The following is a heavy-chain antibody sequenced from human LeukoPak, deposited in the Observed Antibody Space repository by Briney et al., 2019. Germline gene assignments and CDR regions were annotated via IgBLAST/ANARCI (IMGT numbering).Heavy chain of an antibody. V-gene: IGHV3-30*04. Sequence: PGGSLRLSCAASGFTFSSYAMHWVRQAPGKGLEWVAVISYDGSNKYYADSVKGRFTISRDNSKNTLYLQMNSLRAEDTAVYYCARVWSETGSDPGYYYYYYGMDVWGQGTTVTVSS. CDR1: GFTFSSYA. CDR3: ARVWSETGSDPGYYYYYYGMDV. D-gene: IGHD3-9*01. J-gene: IGHJ6*02. CDR2: ISYDGSNK.